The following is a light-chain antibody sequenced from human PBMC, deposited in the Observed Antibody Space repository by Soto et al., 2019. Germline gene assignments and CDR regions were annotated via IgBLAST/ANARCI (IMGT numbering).Light chain of an antibody. CDR2: GNN. J-gene: IGLJ1*01. CDR3: CSYVRSKTYV. CDR1: SANIGAAYN. Sequence: QSALTQPPSVSGAPGQRVTISCTGSSANIGAAYNVDWYQQLPGTAPKLLIYGNNNRPSGVPARFSGSKSGTSASLAIAGLQAEDEADYYCCSYVRSKTYVFGNGTKVTV. V-gene: IGLV1-40*01.